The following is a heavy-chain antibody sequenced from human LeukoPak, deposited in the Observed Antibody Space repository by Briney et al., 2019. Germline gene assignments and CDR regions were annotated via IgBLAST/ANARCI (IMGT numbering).Heavy chain of an antibody. Sequence: GGSLRLSCAASKFTFYTYTMNWVRQAPGKGLEWVSSITGSGTYIYYIDSVKGRFTISRDNAKSSLYLQINSLRPEDTAVYYCAREDDFSSGMDVWGQGTTVTVSS. CDR1: KFTFYTYT. D-gene: IGHD1-1*01. CDR3: AREDDFSSGMDV. CDR2: ITGSGTYI. V-gene: IGHV3-21*06. J-gene: IGHJ6*02.